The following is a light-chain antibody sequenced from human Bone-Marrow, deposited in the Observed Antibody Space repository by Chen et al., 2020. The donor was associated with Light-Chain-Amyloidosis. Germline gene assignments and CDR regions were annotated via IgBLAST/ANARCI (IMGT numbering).Light chain of an antibody. CDR3: QQSHSIPRT. CDR1: QSISTY. Sequence: DIQMTQSPSSLSASVGDRVTITCRASQSISTYLNWYQYKPGKIPKLLIYSASTLQSGVPSRFSGSGSGTDFTLTISSLQAEDLAIYYCQQSHSIPRTFGQGTKLEMK. CDR2: SAS. V-gene: IGKV1-39*01. J-gene: IGKJ2*01.